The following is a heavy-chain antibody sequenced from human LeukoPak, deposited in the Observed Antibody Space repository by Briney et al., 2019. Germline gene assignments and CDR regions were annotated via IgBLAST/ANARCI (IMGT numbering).Heavy chain of an antibody. Sequence: SETLSLTCTVSGASIGGSNYYWGWVRQPPGMGLEWIGSIFYRGRTYFNPSLKRRVTISVDTSKNQFSLRLSSATAADAAVYYCARHEEEDGRNAKTFWYWGQGTLVTVSS. J-gene: IGHJ4*02. D-gene: IGHD3-3*01. CDR3: ARHEEEDGRNAKTFWY. V-gene: IGHV4-39*01. CDR1: GASIGGSNYY. CDR2: IFYRGRT.